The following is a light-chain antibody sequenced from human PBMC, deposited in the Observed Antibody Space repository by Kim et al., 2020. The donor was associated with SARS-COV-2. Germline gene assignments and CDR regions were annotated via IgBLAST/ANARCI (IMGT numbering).Light chain of an antibody. V-gene: IGLV2-11*01. CDR2: EVS. CDR3: CAYAGTYYI. Sequence: PGQPVTISCTGTSSDVGKYKYVSWYQQHPGKSPKLIISEVSKRPAGVPDRFSGSKSGNTASLTISGLQAEDEADYYCCAYAGTYYIFGTGTKVTVL. J-gene: IGLJ1*01. CDR1: SSDVGKYKY.